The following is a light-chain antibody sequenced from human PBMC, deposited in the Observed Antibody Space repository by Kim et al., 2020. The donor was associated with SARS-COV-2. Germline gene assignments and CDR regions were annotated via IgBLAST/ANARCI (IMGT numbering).Light chain of an antibody. J-gene: IGLJ2*01. Sequence: VSPGQTASITCSGDKLGDKYTCWYQQKPGQSPVLVIYRDSRRPSGIPERFSGSNSGNTATLTISGTQAMDEADYYCQTWDSSGVFGGGTQLTVL. V-gene: IGLV3-1*01. CDR2: RDS. CDR1: KLGDKY. CDR3: QTWDSSGV.